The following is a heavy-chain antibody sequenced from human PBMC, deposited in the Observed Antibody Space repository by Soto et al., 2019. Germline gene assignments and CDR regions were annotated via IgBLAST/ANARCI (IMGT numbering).Heavy chain of an antibody. CDR2: IIPIFGTA. CDR3: ARMYYYDRSGYIYYYYGMDV. CDR1: GGTFSSYA. D-gene: IGHD3-22*01. V-gene: IGHV1-69*13. J-gene: IGHJ6*02. Sequence: ASVKVSCKASGGTFSSYAISWVRQAPGQGLEWMGGIIPIFGTANYAQKFQGRVTITADESTSTAYMGLSSLRSEDTAVYYCARMYYYDRSGYIYYYYGMDVWGQGTTVTVSS.